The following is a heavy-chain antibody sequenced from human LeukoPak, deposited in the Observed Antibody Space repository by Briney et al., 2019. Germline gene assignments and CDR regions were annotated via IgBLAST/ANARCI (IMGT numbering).Heavy chain of an antibody. D-gene: IGHD4-17*01. J-gene: IGHJ4*02. CDR2: VIWNSGYI. CDR3: AKDMTTVTTSGSDY. CDR1: GFTFDDFA. V-gene: IGHV3-9*01. Sequence: GGSLRLSCAASGFTFDDFAMHWVRQAPGKGLEWVSGVIWNSGYIGYADSVKGRFTTSRDNAKNSLYLQMNSLRAEDTALYYCAKDMTTVTTSGSDYWGQGTLVTVSS.